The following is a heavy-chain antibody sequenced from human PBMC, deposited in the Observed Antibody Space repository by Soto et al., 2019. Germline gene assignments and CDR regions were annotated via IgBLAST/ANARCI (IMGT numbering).Heavy chain of an antibody. CDR3: ARGGLLPDY. D-gene: IGHD6-19*01. V-gene: IGHV4-30-2*01. Sequence: PSETLSLTCAVSGGSISSGGYSWRWIRQPPGKGLEWIGYISHSGSTYFNPSLKSRVTISVDRSKNQFSLKLSSVTAADTAVYYCARGGLLPDYWGQGTLVTVSS. CDR2: ISHSGST. CDR1: GGSISSGGYS. J-gene: IGHJ4*02.